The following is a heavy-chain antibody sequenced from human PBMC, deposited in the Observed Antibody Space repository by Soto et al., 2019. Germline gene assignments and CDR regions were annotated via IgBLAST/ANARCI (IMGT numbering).Heavy chain of an antibody. V-gene: IGHV3-7*01. Sequence: GGSLRLSCAASGFTFSSYWMSWVRQAPGKGLEWVANIKQDGSEKYYVDSVKGRFTISRDNAKNSLYLQMNSLRAEDTAVYYCARDKMVLRYFDWLWDVWGKGTTVTVSS. CDR1: GFTFSSYW. J-gene: IGHJ6*04. D-gene: IGHD3-9*01. CDR3: ARDKMVLRYFDWLWDV. CDR2: IKQDGSEK.